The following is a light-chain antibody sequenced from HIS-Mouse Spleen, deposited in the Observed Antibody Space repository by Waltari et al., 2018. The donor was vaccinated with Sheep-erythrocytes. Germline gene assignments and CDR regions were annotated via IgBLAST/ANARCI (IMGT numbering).Light chain of an antibody. CDR1: QSISSY. V-gene: IGKV1-39*01. CDR3: QQSYSTPPLT. CDR2: AAS. J-gene: IGKJ4*01. Sequence: DIQMTQSPSSLSASVGDRVTITCRASQSISSYLNWSQQKPGKAPKLLIYAASSLPSGVPSRFSGSGSGTDFTLTISSLQPEDFATYYCQQSYSTPPLTFGGGTKVEIK.